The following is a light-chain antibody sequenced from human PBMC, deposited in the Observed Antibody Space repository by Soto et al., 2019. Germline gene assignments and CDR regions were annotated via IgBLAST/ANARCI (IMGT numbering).Light chain of an antibody. V-gene: IGKV4-1*01. CDR2: WAS. Sequence: DIVMTQSPDSLAVSLGERATINCNSSQSVLYNSNNKNHLAWYQQKPGQPPKLLIYWASTRESGVPDRFSGSGSGTDFTLTISSLQAEDVAVYYCQQYYTTPHTFGQGTKLEIK. CDR1: QSVLYNSNNKNH. CDR3: QQYYTTPHT. J-gene: IGKJ2*01.